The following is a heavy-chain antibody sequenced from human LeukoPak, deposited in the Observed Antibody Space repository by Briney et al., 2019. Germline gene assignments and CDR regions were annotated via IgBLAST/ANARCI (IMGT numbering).Heavy chain of an antibody. CDR3: AKAHTVTTFHAFDI. D-gene: IGHD4-17*01. V-gene: IGHV3-30*18. CDR2: ISYDGSNK. Sequence: PGRSLRLSCAASGFTFSSYGMHWVRQAPGKGLEWVAVISYDGSNKYYADSVKGRFTISRDKSKNTLYLQMNSLRAEDTAVYYCAKAHTVTTFHAFDIWGQGTMVTVSS. J-gene: IGHJ3*02. CDR1: GFTFSSYG.